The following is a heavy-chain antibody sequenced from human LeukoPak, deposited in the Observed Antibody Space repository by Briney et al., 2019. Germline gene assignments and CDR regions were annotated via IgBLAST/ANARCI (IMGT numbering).Heavy chain of an antibody. V-gene: IGHV1-46*01. CDR3: ARRRILTGYVDY. CDR1: GYTFTSYY. D-gene: IGHD3-9*01. Sequence: GASVKVSCKASGYTFTSYYIHWVRQAPGQGLEWMGVINPSGGSPNYAQKFQGRVTMTRDTSTSTVYMELSSLRSEDTAVYYCARRRILTGYVDYWGQGTLVTVSS. CDR2: INPSGGSP. J-gene: IGHJ4*02.